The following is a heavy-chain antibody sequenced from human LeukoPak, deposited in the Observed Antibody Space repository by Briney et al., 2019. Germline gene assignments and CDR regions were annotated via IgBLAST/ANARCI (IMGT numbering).Heavy chain of an antibody. CDR2: INPNSGGT. CDR3: ARFWGADDAFDI. V-gene: IGHV1-2*02. D-gene: IGHD4/OR15-4a*01. CDR1: GYTFTGYY. Sequence: ASVKVSCKASGYTFTGYYMHWVRQAPGQGLEWMGWINPNSGGTNYAQKFRGRVTMTRDTSISTAYMELSRLRSDDTAVYYCARFWGADDAFDIWGQGTMVTVSS. J-gene: IGHJ3*02.